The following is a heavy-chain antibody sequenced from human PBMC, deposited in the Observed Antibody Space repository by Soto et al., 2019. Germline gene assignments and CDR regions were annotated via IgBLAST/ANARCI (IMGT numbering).Heavy chain of an antibody. J-gene: IGHJ6*02. CDR3: VMVDNYVTPTPQDV. CDR2: ISPYTGNT. V-gene: IGHV1-18*01. Sequence: VQLVQSGAEVKKPGASVKVSCKASGYIFVNYGIAWVRQAPGQGLEWMGWISPYTGNTHSATKVQGRLTMTTDTSTSTAYMDLGSLTSDDTAVYYCVMVDNYVTPTPQDVWGQGTTVTVSS. D-gene: IGHD3-16*01. CDR1: GYIFVNYG.